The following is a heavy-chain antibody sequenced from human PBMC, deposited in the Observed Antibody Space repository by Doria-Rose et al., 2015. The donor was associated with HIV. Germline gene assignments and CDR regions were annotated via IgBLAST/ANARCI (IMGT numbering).Heavy chain of an antibody. D-gene: IGHD6-13*01. CDR2: IFSDDER. J-gene: IGHJ4*02. Sequence: QITLKESGPVLVKPTETLTLTCTVSGVSLSSPGMGVSWICQPPGKALEWLANIFSDDERSYKTSLTSRLTISSGTSKSQVVLTMTDMDPVDTATYYCARIKSSRWYHKYYFDFWGQGTLVIVSA. V-gene: IGHV2-26*01. CDR1: GVSLSSPGMG. CDR3: ARIKSSRWYHKYYFDF.